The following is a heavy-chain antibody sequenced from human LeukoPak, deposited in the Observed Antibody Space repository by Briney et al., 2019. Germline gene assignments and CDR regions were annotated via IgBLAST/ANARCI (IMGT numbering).Heavy chain of an antibody. D-gene: IGHD4-17*01. CDR2: ISSGGSAI. J-gene: IGHJ4*02. CDR3: ARGHTAVTRHFDF. Sequence: GGSLRLSCAASGFTFSTYSMNWVRQAPGRGLEWVSIISSGGSAIFSADALKGRFTISRDDAKNLLYLDMNSLRAEDTAVYYCARGHTAVTRHFDFWGQGTLVTVSS. V-gene: IGHV3-21*01. CDR1: GFTFSTYS.